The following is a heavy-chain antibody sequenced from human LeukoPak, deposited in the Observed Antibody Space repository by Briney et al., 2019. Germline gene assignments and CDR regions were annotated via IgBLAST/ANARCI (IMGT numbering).Heavy chain of an antibody. D-gene: IGHD3-22*01. V-gene: IGHV1-69*13. CDR3: ARDYYDSSSHWFDP. J-gene: IGHJ5*02. Sequence: SVKDTCHASGGTFSSYAISWVRQPPGQGLEWMGGIIPIFGTANYEQKFQRRVTTTADESTSTAYMELSSLRSEDTAVYYCARDYYDSSSHWFDPWGQGNLITVSS. CDR1: GGTFSSYA. CDR2: IIPIFGTA.